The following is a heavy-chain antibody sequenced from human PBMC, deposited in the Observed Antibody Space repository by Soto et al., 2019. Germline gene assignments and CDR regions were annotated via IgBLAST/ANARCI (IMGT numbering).Heavy chain of an antibody. CDR3: ARGVLGYCSGGSCRNHYYYGMDV. V-gene: IGHV1-69*01. Sequence: QVQLVQSGAEVKKPGSSVKVSCKASGGTFSSYAISWVRQAPGQGLEWMGGIIPIFGTANYAQKFQGRVTITEDESTSTAYMELSSLRSEDTAVYYCARGVLGYCSGGSCRNHYYYGMDVWGQGTTVTVSS. CDR2: IIPIFGTA. CDR1: GGTFSSYA. D-gene: IGHD2-15*01. J-gene: IGHJ6*02.